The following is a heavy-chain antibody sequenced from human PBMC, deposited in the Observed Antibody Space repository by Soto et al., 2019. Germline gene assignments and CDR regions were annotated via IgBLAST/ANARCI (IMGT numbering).Heavy chain of an antibody. D-gene: IGHD3-16*01. J-gene: IGHJ4*02. CDR2: IRPKSGGT. V-gene: IGHV1-2*02. Sequence: QVQLVQSGAEVKESGASVKVSCKASGYTFTGYYIHWVRQAPGQGLEWVGEIRPKSGGTRYAQKIQGRGTMTKDTSITPVYMELSNLSPDDTAVYYFGKGRSGEVGVFYWGQGTLVTVHS. CDR1: GYTFTGYY. CDR3: GKGRSGEVGVFY.